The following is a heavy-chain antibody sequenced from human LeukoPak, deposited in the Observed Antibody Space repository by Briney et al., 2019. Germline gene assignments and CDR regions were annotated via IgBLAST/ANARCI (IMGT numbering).Heavy chain of an antibody. Sequence: GGSLRLSCEASVFTFYEYTMDWVRQAPGQGLEWVSLVTGDGGRTYFADSVKGRFTISRDNRKNSLYLQMNSLRTDDTALYYCAREGPIATAGYFDYWGQATLVTVSS. V-gene: IGHV3-43*02. CDR2: VTGDGGRT. CDR1: VFTFYEYT. D-gene: IGHD6-13*01. J-gene: IGHJ4*02. CDR3: AREGPIATAGYFDY.